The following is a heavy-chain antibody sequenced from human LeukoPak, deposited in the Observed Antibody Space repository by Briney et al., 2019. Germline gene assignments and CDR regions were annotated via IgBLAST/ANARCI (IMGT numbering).Heavy chain of an antibody. D-gene: IGHD3-16*02. J-gene: IGHJ6*03. CDR2: INWNGGST. V-gene: IGHV3-20*04. CDR3: ARSPSYRYGYNYYYIDV. Sequence: PGGSLRLSCAASGFPFDDYDMNWVRQAPGKGLEWISGINWNGGSTCSADSVKGRFTISRDNAKNSLYLQMDSLRAEDTALYYCARSPSYRYGYNYYYIDVWGKGTTVTVSS. CDR1: GFPFDDYD.